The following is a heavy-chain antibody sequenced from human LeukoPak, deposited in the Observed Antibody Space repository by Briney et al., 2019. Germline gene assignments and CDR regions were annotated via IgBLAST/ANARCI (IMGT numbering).Heavy chain of an antibody. CDR1: GFTFSDYY. Sequence: PGGSLRLSCAASGFTFSDYYMSWIRQAPGKGLEWVSAISGGGHSTYYAASVKGRFTISRDNSKNTLYLQMNSLRAEDTAVYYCAKVLALGFHYYYMDLWRKGTTVTLSS. J-gene: IGHJ6*03. V-gene: IGHV3-23*01. D-gene: IGHD2/OR15-2a*01. CDR2: ISGGGHST. CDR3: AKVLALGFHYYYMDL.